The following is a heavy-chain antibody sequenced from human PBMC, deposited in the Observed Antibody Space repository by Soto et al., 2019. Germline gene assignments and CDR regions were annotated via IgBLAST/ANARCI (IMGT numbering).Heavy chain of an antibody. Sequence: QVQLVESGGGVVQPGRSLRLSCAASGFTFSSYGMHWVRQAPGKGLEWVAVIWYDGSNKYYADSVKGRFTISRDNSKNTLYLQMNSLRAEDTAVYYCAREGMPDSSWFSSYYDGMDVWGQGTTVTVSS. CDR3: AREGMPDSSWFSSYYDGMDV. D-gene: IGHD6-13*01. V-gene: IGHV3-33*01. CDR1: GFTFSSYG. J-gene: IGHJ6*02. CDR2: IWYDGSNK.